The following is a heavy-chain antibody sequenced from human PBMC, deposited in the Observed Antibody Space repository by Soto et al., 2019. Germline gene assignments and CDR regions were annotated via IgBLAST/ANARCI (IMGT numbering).Heavy chain of an antibody. CDR3: ARDTSYDFWSGYHGMDV. Sequence: LSLTCTVSGGSISSGGYYWSWIRQHPGKGLEWIGYIYYSGSTYYNPSLKSRVTISVDTSKNQFSLKLSSVTAADTAVYYCARDTSYDFWSGYHGMDVWGQGTTVT. J-gene: IGHJ6*02. D-gene: IGHD3-3*01. CDR2: IYYSGST. CDR1: GGSISSGGYY. V-gene: IGHV4-31*03.